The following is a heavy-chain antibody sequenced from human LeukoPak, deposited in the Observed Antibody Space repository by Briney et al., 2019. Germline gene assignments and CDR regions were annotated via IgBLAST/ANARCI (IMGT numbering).Heavy chain of an antibody. Sequence: PGESLRLSCAASGLTLSSYGVYWVRQAPAKGLEWVAVTWYDGTHFYYGDSVNGRFTISRDNSRGTVYLQLDSPRDEDTAMYYFGADAEGPYGKYGTHFDSWGQGTLVTVS. CDR3: GADAEGPYGKYGTHFDS. CDR1: GLTLSSYG. J-gene: IGHJ4*02. D-gene: IGHD3-16*01. CDR2: TWYDGTHF. V-gene: IGHV3-33*01.